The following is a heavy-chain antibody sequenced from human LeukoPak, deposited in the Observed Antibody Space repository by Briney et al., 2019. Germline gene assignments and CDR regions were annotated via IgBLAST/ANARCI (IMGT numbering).Heavy chain of an antibody. D-gene: IGHD2-2*01. CDR3: ARGPILGYCSSTSCYEDWYFDL. CDR2: IYYSGST. Sequence: SETLSLTCTVSGGSISSYYWNWIRQPPGKGLEWIGYIYYSGSTNYNPSLKSRVTISVDTSKNQFSLKLSSVTAADTAVYYCARGPILGYCSSTSCYEDWYFDLWGRGTLVTVSS. J-gene: IGHJ2*01. CDR1: GGSISSYY. V-gene: IGHV4-59*01.